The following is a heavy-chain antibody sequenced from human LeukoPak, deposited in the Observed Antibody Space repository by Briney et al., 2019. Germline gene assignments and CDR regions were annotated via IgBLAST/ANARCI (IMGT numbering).Heavy chain of an antibody. CDR1: GFTFNSYG. CDR3: VKDRKSGVVPPRG. D-gene: IGHD3-22*01. J-gene: IGHJ2*01. V-gene: IGHV3-30*02. Sequence: GGSLRHSCAASGFTFNSYGMHWVRQAPGKGLEWVTFIAYDGSNEHYVDSVRGRFIISRDNSKLYLQMNSLRAEDTGVYYCVKDRKSGVVPPRGWGGGSVVAVSS. CDR2: IAYDGSNE.